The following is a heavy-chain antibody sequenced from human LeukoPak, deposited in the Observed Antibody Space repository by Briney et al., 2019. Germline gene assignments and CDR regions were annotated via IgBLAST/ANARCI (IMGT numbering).Heavy chain of an antibody. CDR2: INHSGST. Sequence: KASEALSLTCAVYGGSFSGYYWSWIRQPPGKGLEWIGEINHSGSTNYNPSLKSRVTISVDTSKNQFSLKLSSVTAADTAVYYCARRRIRLFIAAAPFGPWGQGTLVTVSS. V-gene: IGHV4-34*01. J-gene: IGHJ5*02. CDR1: GGSFSGYY. CDR3: ARRRIRLFIAAAPFGP. D-gene: IGHD6-13*01.